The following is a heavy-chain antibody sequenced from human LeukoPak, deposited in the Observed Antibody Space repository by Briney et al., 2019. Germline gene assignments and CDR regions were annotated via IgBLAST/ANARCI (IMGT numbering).Heavy chain of an antibody. J-gene: IGHJ4*02. CDR2: INSDRSIT. CDR1: GFTFRYSW. Sequence: PGGSLRLSCAASGFTFRYSWMSWVRQARGKGLVCVSRINSDRSITNYADSVKGRFTISRDNAKNTMYLQMNTVRPEDTAVFYCARGVTSWPQGPYHFDYWGQGILITVSS. CDR3: ARGVTSWPQGPYHFDY. D-gene: IGHD2-2*01. V-gene: IGHV3-74*01.